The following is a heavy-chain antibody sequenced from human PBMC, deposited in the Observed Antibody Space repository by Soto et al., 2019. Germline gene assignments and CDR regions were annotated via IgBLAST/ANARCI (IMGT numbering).Heavy chain of an antibody. Sequence: EVQLVESGGGLVKPGGSLRLSCAASGFTFTRYSMNWVRQAPGKGLEWVSSISSTTNYIYYGDSMKGRFTIYRDTAKNSLYLEMNILRAEDTAVYYCARESEDLTSNFDYWGQGTLVTVSS. V-gene: IGHV3-21*06. CDR3: ARESEDLTSNFDY. CDR2: ISSTTNYI. CDR1: GFTFTRYS. J-gene: IGHJ4*02.